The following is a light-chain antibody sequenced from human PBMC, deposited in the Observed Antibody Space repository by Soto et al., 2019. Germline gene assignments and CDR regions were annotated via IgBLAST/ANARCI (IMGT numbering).Light chain of an antibody. V-gene: IGLV2-14*01. CDR1: SSDVGGYNH. CDR3: SSYTSTSTWV. J-gene: IGLJ3*02. CDR2: EVS. Sequence: QSALTQPASVSGSPGQSITISCTGTSSDVGGYNHVSWYQQHPGKAPKLLIYEVSNRPSGVSNRFSGSKSANMASLTISGLQAEDEADYYCSSYTSTSTWVFGGGTKLTVL.